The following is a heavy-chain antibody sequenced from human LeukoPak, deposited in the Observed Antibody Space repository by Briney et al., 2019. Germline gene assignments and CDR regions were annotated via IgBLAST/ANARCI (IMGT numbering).Heavy chain of an antibody. D-gene: IGHD3-10*01. CDR2: IYSDGGT. Sequence: GGSLRLSCAASGFTVSTSYMSWVRQAPGKGLEWISIIYSDGGTYYADSVKGGFTISRDNFKNTLYLQVDTLRVEDTAVYYCARDLGSSRGWFDPWGQGTLVTVSS. V-gene: IGHV3-66*01. CDR1: GFTVSTSY. CDR3: ARDLGSSRGWFDP. J-gene: IGHJ5*02.